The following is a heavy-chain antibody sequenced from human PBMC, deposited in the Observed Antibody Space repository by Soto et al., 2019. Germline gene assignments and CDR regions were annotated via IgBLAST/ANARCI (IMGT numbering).Heavy chain of an antibody. V-gene: IGHV1-69*08. Sequence: QVQLVQSGAEVKKPGSSVKVSCDASGGTFSSYTISWVRQAPGQGLEWMVRIIPILGIANYAQKFQGRVTITADKSSSTAYMELSSLRSEDTAVYYCAREDIVVVVAAIHYYGMDVWGQGTTVTVSS. CDR3: AREDIVVVVAAIHYYGMDV. J-gene: IGHJ6*02. D-gene: IGHD2-15*01. CDR1: GGTFSSYT. CDR2: IIPILGIA.